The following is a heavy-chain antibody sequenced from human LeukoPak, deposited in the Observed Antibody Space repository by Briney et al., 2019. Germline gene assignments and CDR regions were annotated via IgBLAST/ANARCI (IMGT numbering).Heavy chain of an antibody. D-gene: IGHD1-7*01. CDR1: GFIFDDYG. V-gene: IGHV3-20*04. J-gene: IGHJ5*02. Sequence: GGSLRLSCEASGFIFDDYGMSWVRQAPGKGLEWVAGMNWNGGTAGYADSVKGRISISRDNAKNSLYLQMKNLRVEDTALYYCVRHAPITGTSYSWFDPWGQGTLVTVSS. CDR3: VRHAPITGTSYSWFDP. CDR2: MNWNGGTA.